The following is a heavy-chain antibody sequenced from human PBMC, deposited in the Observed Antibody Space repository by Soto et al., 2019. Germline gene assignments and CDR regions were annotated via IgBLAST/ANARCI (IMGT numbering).Heavy chain of an antibody. V-gene: IGHV3-30*03. CDR1: GFISSSYG. CDR3: ARDSPARRRCFDP. CDR2: ISYDGSNK. J-gene: IGHJ5*02. Sequence: PGGSRRLSCAGSGFISSSYGIHWVRQAPGKGLEWVAVISYDGSNKYYADSVKGRFTISRDNSKNTLYLQMNSLRAEDTAVYYCARDSPARRRCFDPWGQ. D-gene: IGHD6-25*01.